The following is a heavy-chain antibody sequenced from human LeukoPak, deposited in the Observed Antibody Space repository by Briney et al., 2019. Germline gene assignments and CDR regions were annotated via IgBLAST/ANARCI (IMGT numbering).Heavy chain of an antibody. CDR2: IIPIFGTA. J-gene: IGHJ4*02. Sequence: SVKVSCKASGGTFSSYAISWVRQAPGQGLEWMGRIIPIFGTANYAQKFQGRVTITTDESTSTAYMELSSLRSEDTAVYYCARGPLSRYCSGSSCSDTAMVLVFDYWGQGTLVTVSS. CDR3: ARGPLSRYCSGSSCSDTAMVLVFDY. D-gene: IGHD2-15*01. V-gene: IGHV1-69*05. CDR1: GGTFSSYA.